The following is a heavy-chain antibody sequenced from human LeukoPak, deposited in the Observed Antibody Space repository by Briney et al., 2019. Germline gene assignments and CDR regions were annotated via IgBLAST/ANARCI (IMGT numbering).Heavy chain of an antibody. CDR2: INPSGGST. Sequence: GASVKVSCKASGYTFTSYYMHWLRQAPAQGLEWMGIINPSGGSTSYAHKFQGRVTMTRDTSTSTVYMELSSLRSEDTAVYYCARDTTEWERRFDYWGQGTLVTVSS. CDR1: GYTFTSYY. J-gene: IGHJ4*02. V-gene: IGHV1-46*01. D-gene: IGHD1-26*01. CDR3: ARDTTEWERRFDY.